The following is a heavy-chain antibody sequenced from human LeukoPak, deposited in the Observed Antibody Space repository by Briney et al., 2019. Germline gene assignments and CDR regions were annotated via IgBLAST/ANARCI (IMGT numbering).Heavy chain of an antibody. V-gene: IGHV3-33*01. CDR1: GFIFSSYG. J-gene: IGHJ6*02. Sequence: GGSLRLSCAASGFIFSSYGMHWVRQAPGKGLEWVAVICYDGSNKYQADHVKGPFTITRDNSKNTLYLQMNSLRAEDTAVYYCARDPSQSYYDFWSGYYLDYYGMDVWGQGTTVTVSS. CDR3: ARDPSQSYYDFWSGYYLDYYGMDV. CDR2: ICYDGSNK. D-gene: IGHD3-3*01.